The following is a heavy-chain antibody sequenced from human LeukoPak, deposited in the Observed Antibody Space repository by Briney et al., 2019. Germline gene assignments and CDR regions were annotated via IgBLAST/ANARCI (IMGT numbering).Heavy chain of an antibody. CDR1: GFTFSRYG. D-gene: IGHD3-9*01. J-gene: IGHJ4*02. CDR3: AKDRDILTGYLDY. V-gene: IGHV3-30*18. CDR2: ISNDGSNK. Sequence: PGRSLRLSCAASGFTFSRYGMHWVRQAPGKGLEWVAVISNDGSNKYYVDSVKGRFTISKDNSKNTLYLQMNSLRAEDTAVYYCAKDRDILTGYLDYWGQGTLVSVSS.